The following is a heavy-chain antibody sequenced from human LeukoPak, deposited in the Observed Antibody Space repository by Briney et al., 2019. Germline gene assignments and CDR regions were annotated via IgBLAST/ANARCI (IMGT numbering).Heavy chain of an antibody. CDR2: IYPGDSDT. V-gene: IGHV5-51*01. J-gene: IGHJ4*02. CDR1: GYSFTSYW. CDR3: ARGSGSYHTAYMN. D-gene: IGHD1-26*01. Sequence: GESLKISCEGSGYSFTSYWIGWVRQMPGKGLEWMGIIYPGDSDTRYSPSFQGQVTISADKSLSTAYLQWSSLKASDTAMYYCARGSGSYHTAYMNWGQGSPVTVS.